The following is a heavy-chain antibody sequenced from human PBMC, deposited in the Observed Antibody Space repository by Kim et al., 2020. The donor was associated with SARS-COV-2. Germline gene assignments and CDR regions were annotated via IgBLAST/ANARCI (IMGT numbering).Heavy chain of an antibody. V-gene: IGHV3-64D*06. J-gene: IGHJ4*02. D-gene: IGHD6-13*01. Sequence: GGSLRLSCSASGFTFSSYAMHWVRQAPGKGLEYVSAISSNGGSTYYADSVKGRFTISRDNSKNTLYLQMSSLRAEDTAVYYCVKDIAAAGTGGDYWGQGTLVTVSS. CDR3: VKDIAAAGTGGDY. CDR1: GFTFSSYA. CDR2: ISSNGGST.